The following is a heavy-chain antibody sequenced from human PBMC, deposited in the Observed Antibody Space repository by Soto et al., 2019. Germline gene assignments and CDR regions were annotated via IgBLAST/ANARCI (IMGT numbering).Heavy chain of an antibody. CDR3: AADSHCSSTSCYGYYYYYMDV. CDR2: IVVGSGNT. CDR1: GFTFTSSA. D-gene: IGHD2-2*01. V-gene: IGHV1-58*02. J-gene: IGHJ6*03. Sequence: GASVKVSCKASGFTFTSSAMQWLRQARGQRLEWIGWIVVGSGNTNYAQKFQERVTITRDMSTRTAYMELSSLRSEDTAVYYCAADSHCSSTSCYGYYYYYMDVWG.